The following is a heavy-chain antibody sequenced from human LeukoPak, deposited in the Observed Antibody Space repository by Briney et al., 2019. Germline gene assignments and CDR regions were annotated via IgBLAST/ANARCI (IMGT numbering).Heavy chain of an antibody. J-gene: IGHJ3*02. CDR2: INPSGGST. CDR3: ARATAGFVTGTRDAFDI. CDR1: GYTFTSYY. V-gene: IGHV1-46*01. Sequence: ASVKVSCKASGYTFTSYYMHWVRQAPGQGLEWMGLINPSGGSTSYAQKFQGRVTMTRDTSTSTVYMELSSLRSEDTAVYYCARATAGFVTGTRDAFDIWGQGTMVTVSS. D-gene: IGHD1-20*01.